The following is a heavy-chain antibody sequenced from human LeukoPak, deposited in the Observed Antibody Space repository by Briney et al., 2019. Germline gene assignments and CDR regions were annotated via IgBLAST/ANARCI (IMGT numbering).Heavy chain of an antibody. D-gene: IGHD4-17*01. V-gene: IGHV3-23*01. CDR2: IRGNVDTT. CDR1: GFTFSTHA. CDR3: AKGQELDDGVFDS. J-gene: IGHJ4*02. Sequence: GGSLRLSCAASGFTFSTHAMTWVRQTPGKGLEWVSTIRGNVDTTHYADSVKGRFTISRDNSKNTLYLQMNSLRAEDTAIYYCAKGQELDDGVFDSWGQGALVTVSS.